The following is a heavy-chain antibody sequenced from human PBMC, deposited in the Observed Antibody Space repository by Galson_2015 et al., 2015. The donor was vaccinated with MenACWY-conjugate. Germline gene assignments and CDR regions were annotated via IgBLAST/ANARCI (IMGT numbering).Heavy chain of an antibody. J-gene: IGHJ4*02. CDR3: TRVKGQQVTSDS. CDR1: GYTFSSYW. Sequence: SLRLSCAASGYTFSSYWMHWVRHVPGKGLVWVSRINPDGSGTTYADSVKGRFTISRDNATNTLYLQMNSLRAEDTAVYYCTRVKGQQVTSDSWGQGTLVTASS. D-gene: IGHD6-13*01. V-gene: IGHV3-74*01. CDR2: INPDGSGT.